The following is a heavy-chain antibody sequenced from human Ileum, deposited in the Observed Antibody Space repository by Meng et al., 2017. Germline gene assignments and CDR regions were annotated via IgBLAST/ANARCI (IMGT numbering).Heavy chain of an antibody. CDR2: IHHSGTT. Sequence: QVQLQESGPGLVKHSGTLSLTCAVSGGSISSSIWWRWVRQPPEKGLEWIGEIHHSGTTNYSPSLKSRLTISVDKSKNQFSLKLQSVTAADTSVYFCARGVVSGSHYNTYWGQGILVTVSS. CDR1: GGSISSSIW. J-gene: IGHJ4*02. V-gene: IGHV4-4*02. D-gene: IGHD3-10*01. CDR3: ARGVVSGSHYNTY.